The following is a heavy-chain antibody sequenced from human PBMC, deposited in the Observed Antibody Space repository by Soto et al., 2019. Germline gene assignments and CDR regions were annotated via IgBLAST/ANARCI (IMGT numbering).Heavy chain of an antibody. Sequence: EVPLLESGGGLVQPGGSLSLSCAASGFTFNSYAMTWVRQAPGKGLEWVSTISASGGTTYYADSVKGRFTISRDNSKNTLYLQMNSLRAEDTAVYYCAKRGIEVAGKYRWFDPWGQGTLVTVSS. CDR2: ISASGGTT. D-gene: IGHD6-19*01. J-gene: IGHJ5*02. CDR1: GFTFNSYA. V-gene: IGHV3-23*01. CDR3: AKRGIEVAGKYRWFDP.